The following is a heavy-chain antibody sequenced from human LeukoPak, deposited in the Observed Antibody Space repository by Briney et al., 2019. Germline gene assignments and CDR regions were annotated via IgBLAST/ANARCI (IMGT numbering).Heavy chain of an antibody. CDR3: ARDHRARLAVAGTWDY. CDR1: GFTFSSYG. CDR2: ISYDGSNK. J-gene: IGHJ4*02. V-gene: IGHV3-30*03. D-gene: IGHD6-19*01. Sequence: PGGSLRLSCAASGFTFSSYGMHWVRQAPGKGLEWVAVISYDGSNKYYADSVKGRFTISRDNSKNTLYLQMNSLRAEDTAVYYCARDHRARLAVAGTWDYWGQGTLVTVSS.